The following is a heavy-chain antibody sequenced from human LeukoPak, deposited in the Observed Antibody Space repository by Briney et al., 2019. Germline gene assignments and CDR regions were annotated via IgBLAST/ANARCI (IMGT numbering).Heavy chain of an antibody. CDR2: INPSGSST. CDR3: ARARSCDC. CDR1: GYTFTSYY. J-gene: IGHJ4*02. Sequence: ASVKVSCKASGYTFTSYYMHWVRQAPGQGLEWMGIINPSGSSTTYAQKFQGRVTVTRDTSTSTVYMELSSLRSDDTAVYYCARARSCDCWGQGTLVTVSS. V-gene: IGHV1-46*01.